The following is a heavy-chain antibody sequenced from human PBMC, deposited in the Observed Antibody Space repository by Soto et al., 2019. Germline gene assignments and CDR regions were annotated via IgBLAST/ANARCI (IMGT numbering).Heavy chain of an antibody. CDR2: IDPSDSQT. Sequence: PGESLKISCKGSGYGFAGYWITWVRQKPGKDLEWMGRIDPSDSQTHYTPSFRGHVTISVTKSITTVFLQWSSLRASDTAMYYCARQIYDSDTGPNFQYYFDSWGQGTPVTVSS. D-gene: IGHD3-22*01. V-gene: IGHV5-10-1*01. J-gene: IGHJ4*02. CDR3: ARQIYDSDTGPNFQYYFDS. CDR1: GYGFAGYW.